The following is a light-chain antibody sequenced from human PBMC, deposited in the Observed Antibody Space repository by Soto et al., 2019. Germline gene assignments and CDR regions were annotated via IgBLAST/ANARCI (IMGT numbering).Light chain of an antibody. Sequence: QSVLTQPPSVSAAPGQKVTISCSGSNSNIGNNYVSWYQQLPGTAPKLLIYDTYKRPSGIPDRFSGSKSGTSASLAISGLRSEDEADYYCAAWDDSLSGLYVFGTGTKVTVL. V-gene: IGLV1-51*01. CDR2: DTY. CDR1: NSNIGNNY. CDR3: AAWDDSLSGLYV. J-gene: IGLJ1*01.